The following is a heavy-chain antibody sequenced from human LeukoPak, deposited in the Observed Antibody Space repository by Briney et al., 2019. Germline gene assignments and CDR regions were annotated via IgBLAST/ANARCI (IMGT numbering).Heavy chain of an antibody. Sequence: PGGSLRLSCAASGFTFTSYWMHWVRQAPGKGLVWVSRINTDGSSTSYADSVKGRFTISRDNAKNTLYLQMNSLRADDTAVYYCARGGYGMDVWGQGTTVTVSS. J-gene: IGHJ6*02. V-gene: IGHV3-74*01. D-gene: IGHD3-16*01. CDR1: GFTFTSYW. CDR3: ARGGYGMDV. CDR2: INTDGSST.